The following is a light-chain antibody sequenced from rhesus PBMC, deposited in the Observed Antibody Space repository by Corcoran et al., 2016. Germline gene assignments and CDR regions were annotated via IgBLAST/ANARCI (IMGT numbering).Light chain of an antibody. CDR2: RVS. V-gene: IGKV2-73*01. CDR3: MQTLQIPLT. Sequence: DIVMTQTPLSLPVTPGEPASISCRSSQSLLHSNGNTFLYWFLQKPGHPPRLLIHRVSNRFSGVPYRFSGSGSGTDFKLKISRVEAEDVGVYYCMQTLQIPLTFGGGTKVEIK. J-gene: IGKJ4*01. CDR1: QSLLHSNGNTF.